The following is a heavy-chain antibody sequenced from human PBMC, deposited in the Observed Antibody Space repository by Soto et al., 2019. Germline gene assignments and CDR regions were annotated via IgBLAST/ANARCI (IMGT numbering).Heavy chain of an antibody. Sequence: SGTLSLTCAVYGGSFSGYYWSWIRQPPGKGLEWIGEINHSGSTNYNPSLKSRVTISVDTSKNQFSLKLSSVTAADTAVYYCARDRRLITMVRGVSLWFDPWGQGTLVTVS. V-gene: IGHV4-34*01. J-gene: IGHJ5*02. CDR1: GGSFSGYY. D-gene: IGHD3-10*01. CDR3: ARDRRLITMVRGVSLWFDP. CDR2: INHSGST.